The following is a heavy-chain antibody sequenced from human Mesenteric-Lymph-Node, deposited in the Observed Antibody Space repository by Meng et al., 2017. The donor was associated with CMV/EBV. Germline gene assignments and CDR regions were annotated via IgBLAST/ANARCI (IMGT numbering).Heavy chain of an antibody. Sequence: GESLKISCAASGFTFSSYGMHWVRQAPGKGLEWVAVIWYDGSIKYYADSVKGRFTISRVNAKKSLYLEMNSLRAEDTAVYYCARDWAETGASGDTGYLKFWGQGTLVTVSS. J-gene: IGHJ1*01. CDR1: GFTFSSYG. CDR2: IWYDGSIK. V-gene: IGHV3-33*01. D-gene: IGHD1-1*01. CDR3: ARDWAETGASGDTGYLKF.